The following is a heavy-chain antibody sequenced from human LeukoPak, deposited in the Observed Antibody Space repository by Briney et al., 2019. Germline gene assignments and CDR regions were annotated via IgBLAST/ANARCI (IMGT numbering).Heavy chain of an antibody. D-gene: IGHD3-3*01. Sequence: GASVKVSCKASGYTFTSYGITWVRQAPGQGLEWVGWILPYNGNTKYAQKLQGRVTMTTDTSTSTAYMELRSLRSDDTAVYYRARPYDFWSGYEALHDAFDIWGQGTMVTVSS. CDR1: GYTFTSYG. CDR2: ILPYNGNT. J-gene: IGHJ3*02. CDR3: ARPYDFWSGYEALHDAFDI. V-gene: IGHV1-18*01.